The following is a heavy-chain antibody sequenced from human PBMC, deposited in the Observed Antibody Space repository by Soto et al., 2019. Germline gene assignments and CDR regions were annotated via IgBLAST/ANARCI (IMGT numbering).Heavy chain of an antibody. CDR2: INPSSGGT. Sequence: ASVKVSCKASGYPLTAKYLHWVRQAPGQGLGWMGWINPSSGGTKEAQKFRGRVTMTRDTSISAAYMELSRLTSDDTAVYYCAKGGSSWTEWFDPWGQGTLVTVSS. J-gene: IGHJ5*02. V-gene: IGHV1-2*02. CDR3: AKGGSSWTEWFDP. CDR1: GYPLTAKY. D-gene: IGHD6-13*01.